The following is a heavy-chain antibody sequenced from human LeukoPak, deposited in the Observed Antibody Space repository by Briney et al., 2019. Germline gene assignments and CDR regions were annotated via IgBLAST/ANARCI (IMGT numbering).Heavy chain of an antibody. V-gene: IGHV4-59*01. CDR2: IYYSGST. CDR3: ASLDYYGSGYTFDY. J-gene: IGHJ4*02. CDR1: GGSISSYY. D-gene: IGHD3-10*01. Sequence: SETLSLTCTVSGGSISSYYWSWIRQPPGKGLEWIGCIYYSGSTNYNPSLKSRVTISVDTSKNQFSLKLSSVTAADTAVYYCASLDYYGSGYTFDYWGQGTLVTVSS.